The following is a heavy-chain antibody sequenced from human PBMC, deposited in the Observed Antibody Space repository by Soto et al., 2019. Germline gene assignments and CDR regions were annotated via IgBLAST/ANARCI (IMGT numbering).Heavy chain of an antibody. V-gene: IGHV1-69*13. Sequence: QVQLVQSGAEVKKPGSSVKVSCKASGGSFSTYGINWVRLAPGQGLEWMGGTIPKFGTTNYAHKFRDRVTITADASTNTAYMELNYLRSQDTAVSFWAIQLHPYYGCSSLSLHYWGQRTLVTLST. D-gene: IGHD4-17*01. CDR2: TIPKFGTT. CDR3: AIQLHPYYGCSSLSLHY. J-gene: IGHJ4*02. CDR1: GGSFSTYG.